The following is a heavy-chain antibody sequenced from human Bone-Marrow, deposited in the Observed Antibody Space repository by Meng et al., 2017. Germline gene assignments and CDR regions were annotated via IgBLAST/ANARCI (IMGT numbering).Heavy chain of an antibody. D-gene: IGHD5-12*01. CDR3: AKEGIVATPDY. CDR1: GFTFSSFA. V-gene: IGHV3-23*01. J-gene: IGHJ4*02. Sequence: GGLRLSCAASGFTFSSFAMSWVRQAPGKGLDWVSTISGSGGSTYYADSVKGRFTISRDSSKNTLFLQMNSLRAEDTAVYFCAKEGIVATPDYWGQGTLVTVSS. CDR2: ISGSGGST.